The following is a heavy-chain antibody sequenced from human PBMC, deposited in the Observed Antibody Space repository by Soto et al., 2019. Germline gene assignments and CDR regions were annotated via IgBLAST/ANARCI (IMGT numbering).Heavy chain of an antibody. Sequence: SETLSLTCTVSGGSISRSSYYWSWIRQPPGKGLEWIGSIYYSGSTYYNPSLKSRVTISVDTSKNQFSLKLSSVTAADTAVYYCARHHEGSSSYYYYYGMDVWGQGTTVTVSS. D-gene: IGHD6-6*01. CDR2: IYYSGST. CDR1: GGSISRSSYY. CDR3: ARHHEGSSSYYYYYGMDV. V-gene: IGHV4-39*01. J-gene: IGHJ6*02.